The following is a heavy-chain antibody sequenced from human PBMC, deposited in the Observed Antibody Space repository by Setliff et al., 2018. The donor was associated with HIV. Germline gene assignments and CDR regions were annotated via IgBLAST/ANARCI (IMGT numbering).Heavy chain of an antibody. Sequence: GGSLRLSCTASGFTFSDYYMSWIRQSPGKGLEWISYISSSGTTIYYADSVKGRFTISRDTSKNTLFLQMNSLRPEDTAVYYCAKEPTGDSSHWFDPWGQGTLVTVSS. D-gene: IGHD7-27*01. CDR2: ISSSGTTI. J-gene: IGHJ5*02. V-gene: IGHV3-11*04. CDR3: AKEPTGDSSHWFDP. CDR1: GFTFSDYY.